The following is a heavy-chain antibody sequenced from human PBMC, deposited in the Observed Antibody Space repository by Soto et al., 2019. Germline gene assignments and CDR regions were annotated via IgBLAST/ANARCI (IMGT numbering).Heavy chain of an antibody. J-gene: IGHJ4*02. CDR1: GFTFSNAW. CDR3: TTDPSLHPFDY. D-gene: IGHD6-6*01. V-gene: IGHV3-15*01. Sequence: EVQLVESGGGLVKPGGSLRLSCAVSGFTFSNAWMSWVRQAPGKGLEWVGRIKSKTDGGTTDYAAPVKGRFTISRDDSKNTLYLQMNSLKTEDTAVYYCTTDPSLHPFDYWGQGTLVTVSS. CDR2: IKSKTDGGTT.